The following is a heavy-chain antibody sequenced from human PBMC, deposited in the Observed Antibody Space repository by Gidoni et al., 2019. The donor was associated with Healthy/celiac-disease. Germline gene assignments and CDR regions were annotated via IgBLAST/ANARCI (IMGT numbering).Heavy chain of an antibody. J-gene: IGHJ4*02. CDR1: GFTFSSYA. Sequence: EVPLLESGGGLVQPGGSLRLSFAASGFTFSSYAMRWVRQAPGKGLEWVSAISGSGGRTYYADAVKGRFTISRDNSKNTRYLQMNSLRAEDTAVYYCARGAVTIFGVVIMRGGYYFDYWGQGTLVTVSS. D-gene: IGHD3-3*01. V-gene: IGHV3-23*01. CDR3: ARGAVTIFGVVIMRGGYYFDY. CDR2: ISGSGGRT.